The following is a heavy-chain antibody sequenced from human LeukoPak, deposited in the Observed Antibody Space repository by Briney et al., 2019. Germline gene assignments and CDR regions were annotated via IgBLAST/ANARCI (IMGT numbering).Heavy chain of an antibody. V-gene: IGHV3-23*01. CDR2: ISGSGGST. J-gene: IGHJ6*02. CDR1: GFTFSSYA. CDR3: AKTEAYYYYYYGMDV. Sequence: GGSLRLSCAASGFTFSSYAMSWVRQAPGKGLEWVSAISGSGGSTYYADSVKGRSTISRDNSKNTLYLQMNSLRAEDTAVYYCAKTEAYYYYYYGMDVWGQGTTVTVSS.